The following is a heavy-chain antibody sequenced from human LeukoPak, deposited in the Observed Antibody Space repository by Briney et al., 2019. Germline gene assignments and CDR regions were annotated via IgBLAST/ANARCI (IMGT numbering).Heavy chain of an antibody. J-gene: IGHJ3*02. Sequence: SETLSLTCTVSGGSISSNGYYWGWIRQPPGKGLEWIGSFYYTGSTFYSPSLKSRVTISVDTSKNQFSLKLSSVTAADTAVYYCAREGYSSSWAAISSSAFDIWGQGTMVTVSS. CDR3: AREGYSSSWAAISSSAFDI. V-gene: IGHV4-39*07. CDR2: FYYTGST. CDR1: GGSISSNGYY. D-gene: IGHD6-13*01.